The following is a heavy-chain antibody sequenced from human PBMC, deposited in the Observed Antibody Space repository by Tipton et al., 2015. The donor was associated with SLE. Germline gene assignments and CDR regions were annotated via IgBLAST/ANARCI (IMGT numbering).Heavy chain of an antibody. Sequence: TLSLTCAVYGGSFGGYYWSWIRQPPGKGLEWIGEINHSGSTNYNPSLKSRVTISVDTSKNQFSLKLRSVIAADTAVYYCARRRGYGVDYWGQGTLVTVSS. CDR3: ARRRGYGVDY. J-gene: IGHJ4*02. CDR1: GGSFGGYY. V-gene: IGHV4-34*01. CDR2: INHSGST. D-gene: IGHD4/OR15-4a*01.